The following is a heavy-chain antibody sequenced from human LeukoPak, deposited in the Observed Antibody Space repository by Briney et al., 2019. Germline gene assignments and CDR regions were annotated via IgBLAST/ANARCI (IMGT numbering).Heavy chain of an antibody. D-gene: IGHD3-3*01. V-gene: IGHV4-39*01. CDR3: ARHAFSRFNYDFWSGYYTSFDY. CDR2: IYYSGST. J-gene: IGHJ4*02. Sequence: SETLSLTCAVSGGSISSNNWWGWVRQPPGKGLEWIGSIYYSGSTYYNPSLKSRVTISVDTSKNQFSLKLSSVTAADTAVYYCARHAFSRFNYDFWSGYYTSFDYWGQGTLVTVSS. CDR1: GGSISSNNW.